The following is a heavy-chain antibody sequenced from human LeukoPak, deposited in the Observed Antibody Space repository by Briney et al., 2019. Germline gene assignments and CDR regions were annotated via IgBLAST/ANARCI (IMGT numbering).Heavy chain of an antibody. V-gene: IGHV1-24*01. CDR1: GYTLTELS. CDR2: FDPEDGET. J-gene: IGHJ4*02. Sequence: ASVKVSCKVSGYTLTELSMHRVRHAPGKGREWRGGFDPEDGETIYAQKFQGRVTMTEDTSTDTAYMELSSLRSEDTAVYYCATPTGGDYWVFGYWGQGTLVTVSS. CDR3: ATPTGGDYWVFGY. D-gene: IGHD4-17*01.